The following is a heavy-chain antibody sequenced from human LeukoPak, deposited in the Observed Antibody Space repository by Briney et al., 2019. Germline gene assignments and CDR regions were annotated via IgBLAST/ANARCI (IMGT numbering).Heavy chain of an antibody. CDR3: ARDSGYDIFTGTDWFDP. J-gene: IGHJ5*02. CDR1: GYTFTSYA. CDR2: INAGNGNT. D-gene: IGHD3-9*01. Sequence: ASVKVSCKASGYTFTSYAMHWVRQAPGQRLEWMGWINAGNGNTKYSQKFQGRVTITRDTSASTAYMELSRLRSENTAVYYCARDSGYDIFTGTDWFDPWGQGTLVTVSS. V-gene: IGHV1-3*01.